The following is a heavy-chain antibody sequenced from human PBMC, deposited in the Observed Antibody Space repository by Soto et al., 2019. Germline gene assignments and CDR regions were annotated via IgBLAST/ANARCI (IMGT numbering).Heavy chain of an antibody. CDR3: ARRPLVRGIIPYYFDS. CDR1: GGSINNSSFY. D-gene: IGHD3-10*01. V-gene: IGHV4-39*01. J-gene: IGHJ4*02. Sequence: QLQLQESGPGLVKPSETLSLTCTVSGGSINNSSFYWGWVRQPPGKRLEWIGSIYYSGSAYYIPSLTSRLTISVDTSKNQFSLNLSSVTAADTAVYFCARRPLVRGIIPYYFDSWGQGTLVTVSS. CDR2: IYYSGSA.